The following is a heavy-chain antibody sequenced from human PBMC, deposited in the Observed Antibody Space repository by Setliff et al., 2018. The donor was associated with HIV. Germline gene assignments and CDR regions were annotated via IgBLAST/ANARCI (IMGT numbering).Heavy chain of an antibody. J-gene: IGHJ4*02. D-gene: IGHD3-3*01. V-gene: IGHV4-59*11. CDR3: TRGPEGVAGGDY. CDR1: GDSISSHY. CDR2: IYYSGST. Sequence: SETLPLTCTVSGDSISSHYWNWIRQPPGKALEWIGYIYYSGSTNYNPSFKSRVTISVDRSKRQFSLNLSSVTAADTAIYYCTRGPEGVAGGDYWGQGILVTVSS.